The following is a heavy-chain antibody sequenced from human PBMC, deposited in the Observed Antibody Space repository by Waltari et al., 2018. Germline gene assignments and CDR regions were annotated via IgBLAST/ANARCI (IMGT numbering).Heavy chain of an antibody. J-gene: IGHJ2*01. D-gene: IGHD6-13*01. V-gene: IGHV4-34*01. Sequence: QVQLQQWGAGLLKPSETLSLTCAVYGGSFSGYYWSWSRQPPGKGLEWIGEINHSGSTNYNPSLKSRVTISVDTSKNQFSLKLSSVTAADTAVYYCAREYSSSWYKVWYFDLWGRGTLVTVSS. CDR2: INHSGST. CDR1: GGSFSGYY. CDR3: AREYSSSWYKVWYFDL.